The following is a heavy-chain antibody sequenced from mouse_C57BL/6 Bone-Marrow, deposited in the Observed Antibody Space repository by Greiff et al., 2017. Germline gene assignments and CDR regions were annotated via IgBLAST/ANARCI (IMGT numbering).Heavy chain of an antibody. CDR2: ISSGGSYT. V-gene: IGHV5-6*02. CDR1: GFTFSSYG. D-gene: IGHD4-1*01. Sequence: EVKLQESGGDLVKPGGSLKLSCAASGFTFSSYGMSWVRQTSDKRLEWVATISSGGSYTYYPDSVKGRFTISRDNAKNTLYLQMSSLKSEDTAMYYCARRVTGTDFDYWGQGTTLTVSS. CDR3: ARRVTGTDFDY. J-gene: IGHJ2*01.